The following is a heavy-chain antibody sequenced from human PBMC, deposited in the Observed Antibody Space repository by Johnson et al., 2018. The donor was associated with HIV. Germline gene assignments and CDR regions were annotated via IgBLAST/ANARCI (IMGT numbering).Heavy chain of an antibody. V-gene: IGHV3-30-3*02. D-gene: IGHD2-21*01. J-gene: IGHJ3*02. CDR1: GFTFSSYA. CDR2: ISYDGSNK. CDR3: AKLGGEDGFDI. Sequence: QVQLVESGGGVVQPGRSLRLSCAASGFTFSSYAMHWVRQAPGKGLEWVAVISYDGSNKYYRDSVKGRFTISRDNSKYTLYLHMNSLRAEDTAVYYCAKLGGEDGFDIWGQGTMVTVSS.